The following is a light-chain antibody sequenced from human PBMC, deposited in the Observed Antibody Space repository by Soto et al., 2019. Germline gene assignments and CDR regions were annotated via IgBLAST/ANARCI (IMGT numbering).Light chain of an antibody. Sequence: QSALTQPASVSGSPGQSITISCTGTSSDIGGYNFVSWYQQYPGKAPKLIIYEVNNRPSGASNRFSASKSGNTASLTISGLQAEDEADYYCSSYISIITPYVFGTGTKLTVL. CDR3: SSYISIITPYV. V-gene: IGLV2-14*01. J-gene: IGLJ1*01. CDR2: EVN. CDR1: SSDIGGYNF.